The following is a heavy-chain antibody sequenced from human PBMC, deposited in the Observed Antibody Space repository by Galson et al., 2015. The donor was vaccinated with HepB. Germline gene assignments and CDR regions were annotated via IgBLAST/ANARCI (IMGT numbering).Heavy chain of an antibody. V-gene: IGHV3-23*01. D-gene: IGHD6-19*01. CDR1: GFTFSSYA. Sequence: SLRLSCAASGFTFSSYAMSWVRQAPGKGLEWVSAISGSDGSTYYADSVKGRFTISRDNSKNTLYLQMNSLRAEDTAVYYCAKVHSSGWSPGGYWGQGTLVTVSS. CDR3: AKVHSSGWSPGGY. J-gene: IGHJ4*02. CDR2: ISGSDGST.